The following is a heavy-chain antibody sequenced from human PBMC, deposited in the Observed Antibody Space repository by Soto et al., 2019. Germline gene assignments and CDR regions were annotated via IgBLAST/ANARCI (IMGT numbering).Heavy chain of an antibody. D-gene: IGHD2-15*01. V-gene: IGHV1-46*01. CDR1: GYTFTSYY. J-gene: IGHJ6*02. CDR2: INPSGGST. CDR3: ARDATSREDNYYGMDV. Sequence: ASVKVSCKASGYTFTSYYMHWVRQAPGQGLEWMGIINPSGGSTSYAQKFQGRVTMTRDTSTSTVYMELSSLRSEDTAVYYCARDATSREDNYYGMDVWGQGTTVTVSS.